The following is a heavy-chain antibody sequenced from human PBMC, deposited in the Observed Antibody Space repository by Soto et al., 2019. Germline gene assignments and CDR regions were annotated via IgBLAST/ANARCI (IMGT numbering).Heavy chain of an antibody. CDR2: ISWNSDVK. Sequence: AGGSLCLSSSASDSTFEDSVMHWVRQAPGKGLEWVSGISWNSDVKAYADSVKGRFTISRDNAKKSVYLQMSSLRLEDTALYYCAKDMAQDDFWGNTERVLDVWGNGTKVTVSS. CDR3: AKDMAQDDFWGNTERVLDV. J-gene: IGHJ6*04. D-gene: IGHD3-3*01. CDR1: DSTFEDSV. V-gene: IGHV3-9*01.